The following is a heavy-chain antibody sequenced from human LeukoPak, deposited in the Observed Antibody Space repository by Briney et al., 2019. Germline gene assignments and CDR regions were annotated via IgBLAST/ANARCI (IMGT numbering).Heavy chain of an antibody. J-gene: IGHJ4*02. CDR2: INHSGGT. D-gene: IGHD2-8*02. V-gene: IGHV4-34*01. CDR1: GGSFSGYY. CDR3: AGMTTGDD. Sequence: PSETLSLTCAVYGGSFSGYYWSWIRQPPGKGLEWIGEINHSGGTNYNPSLKSRVTISVDTSKNQFSLKLNSVTAADTAVYYCAGMTTGDDWGQGTLVTVSS.